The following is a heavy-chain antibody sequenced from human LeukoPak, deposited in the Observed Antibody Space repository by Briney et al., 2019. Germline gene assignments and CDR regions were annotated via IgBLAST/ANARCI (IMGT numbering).Heavy chain of an antibody. CDR3: ASVPIDFWSGYYSLPPDY. J-gene: IGHJ4*02. CDR2: IYYSGST. Sequence: PSETLSLTCTVSGGSISSSSYYWGWIRQPPGKGLEWIGSIYYSGSTYYNPSLKSRVTISVDTSKNQFSLKLSSVTAADTAVYYCASVPIDFWSGYYSLPPDYWGQGTLVTVSS. D-gene: IGHD3-3*01. V-gene: IGHV4-39*01. CDR1: GGSISSSSYY.